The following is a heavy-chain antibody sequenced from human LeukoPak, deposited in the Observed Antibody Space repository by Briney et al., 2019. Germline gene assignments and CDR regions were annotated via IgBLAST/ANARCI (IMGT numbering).Heavy chain of an antibody. Sequence: ETLSLTCTVSAGSISSSSYYWDWIRQPPGKGLEGIGNVYYGGNTIYNSSLESRVTISVDMSKNQFSLKLTSLTAADTAVYYCARQRADYFYHYLDVWGKGTSVTVSS. V-gene: IGHV4-39*01. CDR3: ARQRADYFYHYLDV. J-gene: IGHJ6*03. CDR1: AGSISSSSYY. CDR2: VYYGGNT.